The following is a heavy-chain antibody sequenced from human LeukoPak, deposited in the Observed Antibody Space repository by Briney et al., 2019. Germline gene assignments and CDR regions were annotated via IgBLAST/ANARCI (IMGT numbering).Heavy chain of an antibody. Sequence: ASVKVSCKASGYSFSRYGISWVRQAPGQGLEWMGWISTYNGNTHYAQKLQGRVTMTTDTSTSTAYMELRSLRSDDTAVYYCARSSLAVAGSVFDYWGQGTLVTVSS. V-gene: IGHV1-18*01. CDR3: ARSSLAVAGSVFDY. CDR1: GYSFSRYG. D-gene: IGHD6-19*01. J-gene: IGHJ4*02. CDR2: ISTYNGNT.